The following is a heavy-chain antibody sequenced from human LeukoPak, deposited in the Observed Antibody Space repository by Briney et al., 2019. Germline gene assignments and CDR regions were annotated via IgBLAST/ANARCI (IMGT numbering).Heavy chain of an antibody. CDR1: GYTLTELS. D-gene: IGHD6-19*01. J-gene: IGHJ4*02. CDR2: FDPEDGET. V-gene: IGHV1-24*01. Sequence: ASVKVSCKVSGYTLTELSMHWVRQAPGKGLEWMGGFDPEDGETIYAQKFQGRVTMTEDTSTDTAYMELSSLRSEDTAVYYCATGSIAVAGTGWVGYFDYWGQGTLVTISS. CDR3: ATGSIAVAGTGWVGYFDY.